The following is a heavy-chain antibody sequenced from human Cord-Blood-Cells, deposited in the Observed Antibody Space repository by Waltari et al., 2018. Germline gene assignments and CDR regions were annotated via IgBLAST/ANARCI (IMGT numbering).Heavy chain of an antibody. Sequence: QVQLVQSGAEVKKPGASVKVSCKASGYTFTSYYMHWVRQAPGQGLEWMGIINPSGGSTSYAQKFQGRVTMTRDTSTITVYMELSSLRSEDTAVYYCARVGDYDSSGYYAFDIWGQGTMVTVSS. CDR1: GYTFTSYY. CDR3: ARVGDYDSSGYYAFDI. D-gene: IGHD3-22*01. V-gene: IGHV1-46*01. CDR2: INPSGGST. J-gene: IGHJ3*02.